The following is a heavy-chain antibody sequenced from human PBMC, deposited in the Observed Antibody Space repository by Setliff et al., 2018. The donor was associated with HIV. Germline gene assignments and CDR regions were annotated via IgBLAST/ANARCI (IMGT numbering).Heavy chain of an antibody. CDR1: GYSISSGYY. CDR3: ARDRDESSGYSES. D-gene: IGHD3-22*01. J-gene: IGHJ4*02. CDR2: VYHTGST. Sequence: PSETLSLTCAVSGYSISSGYYWGWIRQPPGKGLEWIGSVYHTGSTHHNPSLQSRVTISADTSRNQFSLKLTSATAADTAVYYCARDRDESSGYSESWGQGTLVTVSS. V-gene: IGHV4-38-2*02.